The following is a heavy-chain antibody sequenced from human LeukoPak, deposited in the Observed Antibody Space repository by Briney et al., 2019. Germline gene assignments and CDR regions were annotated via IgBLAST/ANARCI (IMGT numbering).Heavy chain of an antibody. CDR1: GFTFSDYY. V-gene: IGHV3-11*04. D-gene: IGHD3-10*01. J-gene: IGHJ6*03. Sequence: GGSLRLSCAASGFTFSDYYMSWIRQAPGKGLEWVSYISISSSTIYYADSVKGRFTISRDNAKNSLYLQMNSLRAEDTAVYYCARVVRGVSYYMDVWGKGTTVTVSS. CDR2: ISISSSTI. CDR3: ARVVRGVSYYMDV.